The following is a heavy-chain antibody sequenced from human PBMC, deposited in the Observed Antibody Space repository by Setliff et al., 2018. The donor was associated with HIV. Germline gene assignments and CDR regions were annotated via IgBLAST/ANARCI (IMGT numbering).Heavy chain of an antibody. CDR1: GGSIKTAVYY. CDR3: ARGLQAWGSAGPNWFDP. D-gene: IGHD7-27*01. Sequence: SETLSLTCSVSGGSIKTAVYYWSWIRQPAGKSLEWVGHISVKEATTYNPSLKSRVTTSLDTSKNQFSLRLSSVTDADTAVYYCARGLQAWGSAGPNWFDPWGQGTLVTVSS. J-gene: IGHJ5*02. CDR2: ISVKEAT. V-gene: IGHV4-61*09.